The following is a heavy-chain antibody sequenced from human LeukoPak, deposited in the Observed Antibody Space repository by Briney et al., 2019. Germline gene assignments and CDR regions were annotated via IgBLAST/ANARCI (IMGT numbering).Heavy chain of an antibody. CDR2: INHSGST. V-gene: IGHV4-34*01. CDR3: ARGRPCSSGWFRALYYFDY. Sequence: SETLSLTCAVYGGSFSGYYWSWIRQPPGKGLEWIGEINHSGSTNYNPSLKSRVTISVDTSKNQFSLKLSSVTAADTAVYYCARGRPCSSGWFRALYYFDYWGQGTLVTVSS. D-gene: IGHD6-19*01. CDR1: GGSFSGYY. J-gene: IGHJ4*02.